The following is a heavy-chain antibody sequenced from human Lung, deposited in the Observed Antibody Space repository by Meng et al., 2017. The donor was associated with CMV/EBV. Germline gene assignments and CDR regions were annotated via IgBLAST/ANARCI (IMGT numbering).Heavy chain of an antibody. CDR3: ARRRGSSSFDY. CDR2: IIQDGSEV. D-gene: IGHD1-26*01. J-gene: IGHJ4*02. Sequence: GGSLRLXXAASGFTFSNYWMTWVRQVPGKGLEWVANIIQDGSEVLYVESVKGRFTISRDNDEESLFLQMNSLGAEDTAVYYCARRRGSSSFDYWGQGTLVTVSS. V-gene: IGHV3-7*01. CDR1: GFTFSNYW.